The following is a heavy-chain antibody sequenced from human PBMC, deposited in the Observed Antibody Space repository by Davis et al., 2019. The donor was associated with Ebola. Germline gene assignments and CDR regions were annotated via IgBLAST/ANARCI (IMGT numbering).Heavy chain of an antibody. CDR3: VPGTWI. CDR1: GLSFSGYE. CDR2: INSRSTVI. J-gene: IGHJ4*02. Sequence: GESLKISCTASGLSFSGYEMTWVRQAPGKGLEWISYINSRSTVIFYADSVKGRFTISRDNDKTSLYLQMNTLRAEDTAIYYCVPGTWIRGQGTLVTVSS. V-gene: IGHV3-48*03. D-gene: IGHD5-18*01.